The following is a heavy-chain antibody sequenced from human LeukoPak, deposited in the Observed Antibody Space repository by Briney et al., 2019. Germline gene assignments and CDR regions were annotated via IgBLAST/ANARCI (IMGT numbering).Heavy chain of an antibody. J-gene: IGHJ3*02. Sequence: SSETLSLTCAVYGGSFSGYYWSWIRQPPGKGLEWTGEINHSGSTNYNPSLKSRVTISVDTSKNQFSLKLSSVTAADTAVYYCARGGKSSSWYLNAFDIWGQGTMVTVSS. CDR1: GGSFSGYY. V-gene: IGHV4-34*01. CDR2: INHSGST. D-gene: IGHD6-13*01. CDR3: ARGGKSSSWYLNAFDI.